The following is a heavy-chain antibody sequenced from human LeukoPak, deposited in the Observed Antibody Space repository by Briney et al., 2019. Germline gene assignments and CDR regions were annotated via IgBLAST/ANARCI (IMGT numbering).Heavy chain of an antibody. D-gene: IGHD2-2*01. Sequence: ASVKVSCKASGYTFTSYGISWVRQAPGQPLEWMGWISGYNGNTNYAQKLQGRATMTTRTSTSTAFMELRSLRSDDTAVYYCARGIGGQLLRYYYIDVWGKGTTVTVSS. CDR1: GYTFTSYG. J-gene: IGHJ6*03. CDR2: ISGYNGNT. V-gene: IGHV1-18*01. CDR3: ARGIGGQLLRYYYIDV.